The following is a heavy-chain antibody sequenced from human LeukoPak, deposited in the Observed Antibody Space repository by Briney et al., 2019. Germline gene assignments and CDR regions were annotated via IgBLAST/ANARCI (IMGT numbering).Heavy chain of an antibody. Sequence: GESLRLSCAASGFTFSSYWMSWVRQAPGQGLEWVANIKQDGSQKYYVDSVKGRFTISRDNAKNSLYLQMDSLRAEDTAVYYCAKGDYYDSSGLFDYWGQGTLVTVSS. CDR1: GFTFSSYW. J-gene: IGHJ4*02. CDR2: IKQDGSQK. D-gene: IGHD3-22*01. V-gene: IGHV3-7*01. CDR3: AKGDYYDSSGLFDY.